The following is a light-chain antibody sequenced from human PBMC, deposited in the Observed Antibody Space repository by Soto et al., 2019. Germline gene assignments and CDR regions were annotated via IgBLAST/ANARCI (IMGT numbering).Light chain of an antibody. J-gene: IGKJ4*01. CDR3: QQCAHSPLT. CDR2: DAS. Sequence: EIGLTQSPGTLSFSPGERGNLPCRGSPSVEKHYLAWFQQKPGQAPRLLIDDASRRATGIPDRFSGSGSGTDFTLTISRLEPEDFAVYYCQQCAHSPLTFGGGTKVEIK. CDR1: PSVEKHY. V-gene: IGKV3-20*01.